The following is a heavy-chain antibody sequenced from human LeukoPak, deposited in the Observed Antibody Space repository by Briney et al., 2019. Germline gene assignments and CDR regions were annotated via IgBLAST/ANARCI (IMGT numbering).Heavy chain of an antibody. CDR3: ARARSYYCDS. CDR1: GFTFSDHY. V-gene: IGHV3-72*01. CDR2: SRNKANSYTT. J-gene: IGHJ4*02. Sequence: GGSLRLSCAASGFTFSDHYMDWVRQAPGKGLEWDGRSRNKANSYTTEYAASVKGRFTISRDDSKDSLYLQMNSLKAEDTAVYYCARARSYYCDSWGQGTLVTVSS.